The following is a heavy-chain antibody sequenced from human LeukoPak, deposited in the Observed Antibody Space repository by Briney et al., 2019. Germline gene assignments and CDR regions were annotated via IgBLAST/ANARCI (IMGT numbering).Heavy chain of an antibody. V-gene: IGHV3-33*01. CDR1: GFTFRSYG. D-gene: IGHD5-24*01. Sequence: GGSLRPSCAASGFTFRSYGMHWVRQSPGKGLEWVAVIWYDGSNKYYADSVKGRFTISRDNSKNTLYLQMNSLRAEDTAVYYCASLVGGRDGYNFYYGMDVWGQGTTVTVSS. CDR3: ASLVGGRDGYNFYYGMDV. CDR2: IWYDGSNK. J-gene: IGHJ6*02.